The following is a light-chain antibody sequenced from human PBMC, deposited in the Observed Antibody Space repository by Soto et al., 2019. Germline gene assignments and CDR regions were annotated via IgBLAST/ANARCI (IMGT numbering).Light chain of an antibody. CDR2: LNSDGSH. J-gene: IGLJ2*01. CDR3: QTWGTDIVV. V-gene: IGLV4-69*01. Sequence: QPVLTQSPSASASLGASVKLTCTLSSGHSSYAIAWHQQQPEKGPRYLMKLNSDGSHSKGDGIPDRFSGSSSGAERYLTISSLQSEVEADYYCQTWGTDIVVFGGGTKLTVL. CDR1: SGHSSYA.